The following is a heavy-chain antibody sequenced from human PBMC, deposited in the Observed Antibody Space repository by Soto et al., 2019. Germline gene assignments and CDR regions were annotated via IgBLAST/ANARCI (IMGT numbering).Heavy chain of an antibody. D-gene: IGHD3-3*01. CDR1: GFTFSSYA. CDR3: ARGELRFLEWLLSPADWFDP. V-gene: IGHV3-30-3*01. CDR2: ISYDGSNK. J-gene: IGHJ5*02. Sequence: QVQLVESGGGVVQPGRSLRLSCAASGFTFSSYAMHWVRQAPGKGLEWVAVISYDGSNKYYADSVKGRFTISRDNSKNTLYLQMNSLRAEDTAVYYCARGELRFLEWLLSPADWFDPWGQGTLVTVSS.